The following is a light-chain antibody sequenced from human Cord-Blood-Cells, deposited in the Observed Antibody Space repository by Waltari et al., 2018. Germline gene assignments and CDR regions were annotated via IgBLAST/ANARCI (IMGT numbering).Light chain of an antibody. V-gene: IGLV2-14*01. J-gene: IGLJ2*01. CDR3: SSYTSSSTVV. CDR1: SSDVGGYHY. CDR2: DVS. Sequence: QSALTQPASVSGSPGQSITISCTGTSSDVGGYHYVSWYQQHPGKAPKLMIYDVSNRPSGVSNRFSGSKSGNTASLTICGLQAEDEADYYCSSYTSSSTVVFGGGTKLTVL.